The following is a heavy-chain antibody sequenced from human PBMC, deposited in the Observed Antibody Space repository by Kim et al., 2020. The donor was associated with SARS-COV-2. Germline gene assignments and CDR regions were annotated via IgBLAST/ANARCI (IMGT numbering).Heavy chain of an antibody. CDR3: ARDRAPAGPFDS. V-gene: IGHV4-59*01. D-gene: IGHD3-10*01. Sequence: THNRTLKSRVTISVDTPKTPFSLKLSSVTAADTAVYYCARDRAPAGPFDSWGQGTLGTLSS. J-gene: IGHJ4*02.